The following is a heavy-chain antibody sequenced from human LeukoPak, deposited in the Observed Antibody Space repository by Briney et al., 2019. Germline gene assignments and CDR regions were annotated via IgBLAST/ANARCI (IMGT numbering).Heavy chain of an antibody. CDR2: INPSGGNT. Sequence: ASVKVSCKASGYIFTSFYMHWVRQAPGQGLEWMGIINPSGGNTGYAQKFQGRVIMTRDTSTSTVYMELSRLRSEDTAVYYCASKRGYSYGLDYWGQGTLVTVSS. V-gene: IGHV1-46*01. J-gene: IGHJ4*02. CDR3: ASKRGYSYGLDY. D-gene: IGHD5-18*01. CDR1: GYIFTSFY.